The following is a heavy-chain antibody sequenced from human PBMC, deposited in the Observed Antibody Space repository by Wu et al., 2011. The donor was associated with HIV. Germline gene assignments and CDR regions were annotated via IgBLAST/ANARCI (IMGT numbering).Heavy chain of an antibody. D-gene: IGHD5-24*01. CDR1: GYTFTGYY. V-gene: IGHV1-2*02. CDR3: ARPRDGYNYWYFDL. CDR2: INPNSGGP. Sequence: QVQLVQSGAEVKKPGASVKVSCKASGYTFTGYYIHWVRQAPGQGLEWMGWINPNSGGPNYAQKFQGRVTMTTDTSISTAYMELSRLRSDDTAVYYCARPRDGYNYWYFDLWGRGTLVTVSP. J-gene: IGHJ2*01.